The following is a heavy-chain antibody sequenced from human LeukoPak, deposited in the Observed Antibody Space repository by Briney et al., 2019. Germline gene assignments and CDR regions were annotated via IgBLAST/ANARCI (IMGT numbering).Heavy chain of an antibody. CDR1: GYSFTSYW. D-gene: IGHD3-10*01. J-gene: IGHJ5*02. V-gene: IGHV5-51*01. Sequence: GESLKISCKGSGYSFTSYWIGWVRQMPGKGLEWMGIIYPGDSDTRYSPSFQGRVTISADKSISTAYLQWSSLKASDTAMYYCARRLLWFGDANNWFDPWGQGTLVTVSS. CDR2: IYPGDSDT. CDR3: ARRLLWFGDANNWFDP.